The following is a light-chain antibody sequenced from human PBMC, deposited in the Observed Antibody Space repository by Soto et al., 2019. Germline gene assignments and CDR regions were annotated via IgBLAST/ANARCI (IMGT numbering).Light chain of an antibody. V-gene: IGKV3-11*01. CDR2: DAS. CDR3: QQRRKWYT. Sequence: EIVLTQSPATLSLSPGERATLSCRASQSVSSYLSWYQQKPGQAPRILIYDASNRSTGIPARFSGSGSGTDFTLTISSLEPEDFAVYYCQQRRKWYTFGQGTKLEIK. J-gene: IGKJ2*01. CDR1: QSVSSY.